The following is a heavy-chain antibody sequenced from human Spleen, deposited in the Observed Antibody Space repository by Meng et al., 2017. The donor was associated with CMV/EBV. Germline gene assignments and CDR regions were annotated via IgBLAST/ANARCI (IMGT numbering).Heavy chain of an antibody. Sequence: GESLKISCVASGFPLSNYGMTWVRLAPGKGLEWVSSITASDVSTYYADSVRGRFTISRDNSKNTLYLQMSSLRAEDTAIYYCAKDALPRPYASGYLGCLDVWGHGTTVTVSS. J-gene: IGHJ6*02. CDR3: AKDALPRPYASGYLGCLDV. CDR1: GFPLSNYG. D-gene: IGHD3-22*01. CDR2: ITASDVST. V-gene: IGHV3-23*01.